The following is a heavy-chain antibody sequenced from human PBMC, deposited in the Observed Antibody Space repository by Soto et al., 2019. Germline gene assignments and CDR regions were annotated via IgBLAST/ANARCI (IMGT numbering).Heavy chain of an antibody. D-gene: IGHD4-17*01. J-gene: IGHJ4*02. CDR2: ISYDGSNK. CDR3: AKDAHDYGDYSDY. Sequence: PGGSLRLSCAASGFSFSSYCMHWVRQAPGKGLEWVAVISYDGSNKYYADSVKGRFTISRDNSKNTLYLQINSLRAEDTAVYYCAKDAHDYGDYSDYWGQGTLVTVSS. V-gene: IGHV3-30*18. CDR1: GFSFSSYC.